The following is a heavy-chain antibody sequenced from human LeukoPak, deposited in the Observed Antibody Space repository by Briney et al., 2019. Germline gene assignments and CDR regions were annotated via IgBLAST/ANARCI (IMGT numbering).Heavy chain of an antibody. CDR3: ARPNGAYYSWFDP. CDR1: GYTFTDYY. D-gene: IGHD2-8*01. CDR2: INPNSGDT. V-gene: IGHV1-2*02. Sequence: GASVMVSCKASGYTFTDYYIHWVRQAPGQGLEWMGWINPNSGDTNYAQNFQDRVTLTRDTSISTAYMELTNLRSDDTAVYYCARPNGAYYSWFDPWGQGTLVTVSS. J-gene: IGHJ5*02.